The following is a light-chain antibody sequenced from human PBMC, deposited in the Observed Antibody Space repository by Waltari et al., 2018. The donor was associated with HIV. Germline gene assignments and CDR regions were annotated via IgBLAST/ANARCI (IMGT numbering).Light chain of an antibody. CDR3: QVWDSSTHVV. CDR2: RDS. CDR1: NIGLKT. Sequence: SYELTQPLSVSVALGQTARITCGGNNIGLKTVHWYHKKPGQAPVLVIYRDSNRPSGIPERFSGSNSGNTATLTTSRAQAGDEADYYCQVWDSSTHVVFGGGTKLTVL. J-gene: IGLJ2*01. V-gene: IGLV3-9*01.